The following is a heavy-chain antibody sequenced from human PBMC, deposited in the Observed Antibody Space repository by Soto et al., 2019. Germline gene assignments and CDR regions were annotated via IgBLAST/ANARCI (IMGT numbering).Heavy chain of an antibody. CDR1: GYTFSDFS. CDR2: MNPDTGGT. CDR3: ARDPYTSSSGYYYGMDV. V-gene: IGHV1-2*04. J-gene: IGHJ6*02. D-gene: IGHD6-13*01. Sequence: XSVKVSFKASGYTFSDFSMRWVRQAPGQGLEWVGWMNPDTGGTNYAQKFQGWVTMTRDTSISTAYMELSRLRSDDKAVYYCARDPYTSSSGYYYGMDVWGQGTTVTVSS.